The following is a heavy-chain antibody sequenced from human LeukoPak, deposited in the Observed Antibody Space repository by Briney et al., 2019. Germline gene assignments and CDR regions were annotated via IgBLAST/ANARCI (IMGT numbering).Heavy chain of an antibody. CDR1: GFTFSGFG. D-gene: IGHD6-13*01. Sequence: GGSLRLSCAASGFTFSGFGMHWVRQAPGKGLEWVALISYDGSNKYYADSVKGRFTISRDNSKNTLYVQMNSLRAEDTVVYYCARAGGSSSWDAFDIWGQGTMVTVSS. CDR2: ISYDGSNK. CDR3: ARAGGSSSWDAFDI. J-gene: IGHJ3*02. V-gene: IGHV3-30*03.